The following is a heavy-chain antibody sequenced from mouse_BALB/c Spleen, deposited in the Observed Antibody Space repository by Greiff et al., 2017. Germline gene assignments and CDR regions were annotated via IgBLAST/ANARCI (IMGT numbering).Heavy chain of an antibody. J-gene: IGHJ3*01. CDR2: INPSTGYT. CDR3: AREGNFAY. D-gene: IGHD2-1*01. Sequence: VQLKESGAELAKPGASVKMSCKASGYTFTSYWMHWVKQRPGQGLEWIGYINPSTGYTEYNQKFKDKATLTADKSSSTAYMQLSSLTSEDSAVYYCAREGNFAYWGQGTLVTVSA. V-gene: IGHV1-7*01. CDR1: GYTFTSYW.